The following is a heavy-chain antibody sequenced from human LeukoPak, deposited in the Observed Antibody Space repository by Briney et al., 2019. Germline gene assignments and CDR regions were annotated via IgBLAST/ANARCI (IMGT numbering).Heavy chain of an antibody. D-gene: IGHD3-10*01. J-gene: IGHJ4*02. CDR2: IYTSGSI. Sequence: SETLSLTCTVSGGSISSGSYYWSWIRQPAGKGLEWIGRIYTSGSIIYNPSLKSRVTISLDTSKNQFSLKLSSVTAADTAVYYCARVSSSGVWDYWGQGTLVTVSS. V-gene: IGHV4-61*02. CDR3: ARVSSSGVWDY. CDR1: GGSISSGSYY.